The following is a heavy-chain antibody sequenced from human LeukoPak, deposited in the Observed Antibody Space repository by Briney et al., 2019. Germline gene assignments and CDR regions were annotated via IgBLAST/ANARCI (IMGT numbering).Heavy chain of an antibody. CDR3: TRVPRTAVAI. CDR1: VYNFITYD. CDR2: TNPNSGET. Sequence: GASVKVSCKASVYNFITYDINWVRQATGQGLEWLGYTNPNSGETVYAQKFQGRVTLTTDTSISTAFMELSSLTSEDTGIYYCTRVPRTAVAIWGQGTMVTVSS. J-gene: IGHJ3*02. V-gene: IGHV1-8*01. D-gene: IGHD6-19*01.